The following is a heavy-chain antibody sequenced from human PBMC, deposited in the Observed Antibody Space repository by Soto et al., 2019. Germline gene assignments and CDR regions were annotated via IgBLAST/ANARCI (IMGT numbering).Heavy chain of an antibody. D-gene: IGHD2-2*01. Sequence: GGSLRLSCAASGFTFDDYGMSWVRQAPGKGLEWVSGINWNGGSTGYADSVKGRFTISRDNAKNSLYLQMNSLRAEDTALYHCARERESWVPAEDYMDVWGKGTTVTVSS. J-gene: IGHJ6*03. CDR1: GFTFDDYG. CDR3: ARERESWVPAEDYMDV. CDR2: INWNGGST. V-gene: IGHV3-20*01.